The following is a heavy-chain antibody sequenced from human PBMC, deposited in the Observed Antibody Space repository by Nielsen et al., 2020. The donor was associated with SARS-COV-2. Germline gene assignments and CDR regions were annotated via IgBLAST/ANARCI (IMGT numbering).Heavy chain of an antibody. D-gene: IGHD2-2*01. CDR3: ARGDIAVVPAAMFRGDDAFDI. CDR2: IYYSGSV. V-gene: IGHV4-39*02. CDR1: GGSLSSRNYY. Sequence: SETLSLTCTVSGGSLSSRNYYWGWIRQPPGKGLEWIGTIYYSGSVSYSPSLRSRVTISVDTSKKHFSLKLTSVTAADTAVYFCARGDIAVVPAAMFRGDDAFDIWGQGTMVRVSS. J-gene: IGHJ3*02.